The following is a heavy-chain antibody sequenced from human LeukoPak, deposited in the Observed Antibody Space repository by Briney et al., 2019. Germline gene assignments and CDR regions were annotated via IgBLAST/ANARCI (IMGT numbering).Heavy chain of an antibody. D-gene: IGHD3-10*01. Sequence: PGGSLRLSCAASGFTFSSYSMNWVRQAPGKGLEWVSSISSSSSYIYYADSVKGRFTISRDNAKNSLYLQMNSLRAEDTAVYYCARGGTGYYYGSGRLILNWFDPWGQGTLVTVSS. CDR1: GFTFSSYS. V-gene: IGHV3-21*01. CDR3: ARGGTGYYYGSGRLILNWFDP. J-gene: IGHJ5*02. CDR2: ISSSSSYI.